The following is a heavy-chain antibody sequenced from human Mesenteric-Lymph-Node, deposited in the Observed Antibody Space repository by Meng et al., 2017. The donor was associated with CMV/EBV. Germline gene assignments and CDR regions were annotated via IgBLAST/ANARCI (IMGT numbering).Heavy chain of an antibody. CDR2: IRSTAYGGTA. CDR1: GFTFGAYA. D-gene: IGHD2-2*01. CDR3: TRGLHCSSTSCPHFDY. V-gene: IGHV3-49*04. J-gene: IGHJ4*02. Sequence: GGSLRLSCTASGFTFGAYAMSWVRQTPGKGLEWVGFIRSTAYGGTAQYAASVKGRFTISRDDSKSISYLQMNSLKTEDTALYYCTRGLHCSSTSCPHFDYWGQGTLVTVSS.